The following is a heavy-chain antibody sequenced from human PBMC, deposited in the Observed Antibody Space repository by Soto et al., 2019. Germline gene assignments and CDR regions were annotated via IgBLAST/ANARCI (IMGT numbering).Heavy chain of an antibody. CDR2: IYWDDYK. D-gene: IGHD4-17*01. V-gene: IGHV2-5*02. CDR3: AHKCYGDYPLDS. J-gene: IGHJ4*02. Sequence: QITLKESGPTLVKPTQTLTLTCTFSGFSLSTSGVGVGWIRQPPGKALEWLAVIYWDDYKHYSPSLKSRLTITNDTSKNHLVLTMPNMDPVDTATYYCAHKCYGDYPLDSCGQGTLLTLSS. CDR1: GFSLSTSGVG.